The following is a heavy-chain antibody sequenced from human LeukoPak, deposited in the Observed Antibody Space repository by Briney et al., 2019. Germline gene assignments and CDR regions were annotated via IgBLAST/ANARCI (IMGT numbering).Heavy chain of an antibody. V-gene: IGHV1-24*01. CDR3: ATVTYYYDSSGYKGFDY. CDR2: FDPEDGET. Sequence: ASVKVSCKVSGYTLTELSMNWVRQAPGKGLEWMGGFDPEDGETIYAQKFQGRVTMTEDTSTDTAYMELSSLRSEDTAVYYCATVTYYYDSSGYKGFDYWGQGTLVTVSS. J-gene: IGHJ4*02. D-gene: IGHD3-22*01. CDR1: GYTLTELS.